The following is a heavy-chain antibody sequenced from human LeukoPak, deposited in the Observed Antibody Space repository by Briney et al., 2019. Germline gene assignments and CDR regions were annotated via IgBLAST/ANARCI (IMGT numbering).Heavy chain of an antibody. J-gene: IGHJ4*02. CDR1: GFNFNKHA. D-gene: IGHD3-22*01. CDR3: AKERLVGGYYSTEFDY. V-gene: IGHV3-23*01. Sequence: GGSLRLSCAASGFNFNKHAMSWVRQTPGKGLEWVSHVSGSGVNTHFADSVKGRFTISRDNAKNTLYLEMNSLRVEDTAVYYCAKERLVGGYYSTEFDYCGQGTLVTVSS. CDR2: VSGSGVNT.